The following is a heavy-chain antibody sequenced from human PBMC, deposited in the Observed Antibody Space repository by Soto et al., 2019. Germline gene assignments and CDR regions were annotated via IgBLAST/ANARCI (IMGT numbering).Heavy chain of an antibody. Sequence: QVQLVESGGGVVQPGRSLRLSCAASGFTFSSYGMHWVRQAPGKGLEWVAVISYDGSNKYYADSVKGRFTISRDNSKNTLYLQMNSLRAEDTAEYYCAAGYCSSTSCYAGYYYYGMDVWGQGTTVTVSS. CDR3: AAGYCSSTSCYAGYYYYGMDV. V-gene: IGHV3-30*03. J-gene: IGHJ6*02. CDR1: GFTFSSYG. CDR2: ISYDGSNK. D-gene: IGHD2-2*01.